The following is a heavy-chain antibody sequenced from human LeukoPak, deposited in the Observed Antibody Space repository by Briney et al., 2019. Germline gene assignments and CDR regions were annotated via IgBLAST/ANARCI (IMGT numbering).Heavy chain of an antibody. CDR2: ITGSGGST. CDR1: GITLSVYW. V-gene: IGHV3-23*01. Sequence: GGSLRLSCAASGITLSVYWMSWVRQAPGKGLEWVSSITGSGGSTYYADSVKGRFTISRDNSKNTLYLQMNSLRADDTAVYYCAKVSTYYYDSSGSNYFDYWGQGTLVTVSS. D-gene: IGHD3-22*01. J-gene: IGHJ4*02. CDR3: AKVSTYYYDSSGSNYFDY.